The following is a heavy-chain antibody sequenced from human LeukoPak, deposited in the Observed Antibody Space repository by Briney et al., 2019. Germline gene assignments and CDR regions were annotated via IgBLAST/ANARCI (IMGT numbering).Heavy chain of an antibody. CDR3: AKGGWDVVVPAAHHQYFQH. J-gene: IGHJ1*01. CDR2: IWYGGSNK. V-gene: IGHV3-33*06. CDR1: GFTFSSYG. D-gene: IGHD2-2*01. Sequence: PGRSLRLSCSASGFTFSSYGMHWVRQAPGKGLEWVAVIWYGGSNKYYADSVKGRFTISRDNSKNTLYLQMNSLRAEDTAVYYCAKGGWDVVVPAAHHQYFQHWGQGTLVTVSS.